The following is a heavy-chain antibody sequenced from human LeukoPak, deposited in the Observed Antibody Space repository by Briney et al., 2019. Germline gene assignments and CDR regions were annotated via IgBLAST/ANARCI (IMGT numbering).Heavy chain of an antibody. J-gene: IGHJ4*02. D-gene: IGHD3-3*01. CDR3: ARDLLEWYFDY. Sequence: GGSLRLSCAASGLTVSSTYMSWVRQTPGKGLEWVSVIYSGGSTYYADSVKGRFTISRDNSKNTLYLLMNSLRAEDTAVYYCARDLLEWYFDYWGQGTLVTVSS. CDR2: IYSGGST. V-gene: IGHV3-66*01. CDR1: GLTVSSTY.